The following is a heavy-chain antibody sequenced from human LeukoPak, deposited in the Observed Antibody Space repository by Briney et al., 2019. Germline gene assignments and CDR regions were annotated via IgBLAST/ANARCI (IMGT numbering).Heavy chain of an antibody. J-gene: IGHJ4*02. CDR2: IHYSGST. V-gene: IGHV4-39*01. Sequence: SETLSLTCTVSGGSISSSSYYWGWIRQPPGKGLEWVGSIHYSGSTYYNPSLKSRLTISVDTSKNQLSLKLNSVTAADTGVYYCARHAGLAVAATGFDYWSQGTLVTVSS. CDR3: ARHAGLAVAATGFDY. D-gene: IGHD6-19*01. CDR1: GGSISSSSYY.